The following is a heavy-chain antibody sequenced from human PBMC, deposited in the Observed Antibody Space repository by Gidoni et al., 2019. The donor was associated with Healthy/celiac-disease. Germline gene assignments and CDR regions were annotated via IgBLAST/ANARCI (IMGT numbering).Heavy chain of an antibody. V-gene: IGHV3-30*04. D-gene: IGHD6-13*01. J-gene: IGHJ5*02. CDR1: GFTFSSYA. CDR3: AREKQEGFDP. CDR2: ISYDGSNK. Sequence: QVQLVESGGGVVQPGRSLRLSCAASGFTFSSYAMHWVRQAPGKGLEWVAVISYDGSNKYYADSVKGRFTISRDNSKNTLYLQMNSLRAEDTAVYYCAREKQEGFDPWGQGTLVTVSS.